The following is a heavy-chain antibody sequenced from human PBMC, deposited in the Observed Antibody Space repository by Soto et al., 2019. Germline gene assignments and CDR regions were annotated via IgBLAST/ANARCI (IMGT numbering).Heavy chain of an antibody. CDR2: IYYSGST. CDR3: ARGRFRRGYYFDY. V-gene: IGHV4-61*01. CDR1: GGSVSSGSYY. D-gene: IGHD3-3*01. J-gene: IGHJ4*02. Sequence: SETLSLTCTVSGGSVSSGSYYWSWIRQPPGKGLEWIGYIYYSGSTNYNPSLKSRVTISVDTSKNQFSLKLSSVTAADTAVYYCARGRFRRGYYFDYWGQGTLVTVSS.